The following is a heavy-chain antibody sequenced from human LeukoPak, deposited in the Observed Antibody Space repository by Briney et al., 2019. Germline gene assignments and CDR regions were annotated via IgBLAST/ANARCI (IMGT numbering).Heavy chain of an antibody. CDR1: GYSFTSYW. CDR2: IYPGDSDT. J-gene: IGHJ3*02. D-gene: IGHD3-10*01. V-gene: IGHV5-51*01. Sequence: GESLKISCKGSGYSFTSYWIGWVRQMPGKGLEWMGIIYPGDSDTRYSPSFQGQVTISADKSISTAYLQWSSLKASDTAMYYCAGSPGIWFGELRLDAFDIWGQGTMVTVSS. CDR3: AGSPGIWFGELRLDAFDI.